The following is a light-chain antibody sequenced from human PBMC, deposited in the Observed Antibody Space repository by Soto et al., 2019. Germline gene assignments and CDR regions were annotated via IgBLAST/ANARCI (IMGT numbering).Light chain of an antibody. CDR3: QRYYSTPPT. V-gene: IGKV4-1*01. J-gene: IGKJ4*01. CDR1: QSVFYSPDNKNY. CDR2: WAS. Sequence: DIVMTQSPDSLTVSLGERATINCKASQSVFYSPDNKNYLAWYQQKPGQPPKQLIHWASARESGVPDRFSGSGSRTDFTLTISSLQAEDVAVYYCQRYYSTPPTFGGGTKVEIK.